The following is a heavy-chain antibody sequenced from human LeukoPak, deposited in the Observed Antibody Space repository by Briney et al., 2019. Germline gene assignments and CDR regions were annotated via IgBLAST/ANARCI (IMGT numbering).Heavy chain of an antibody. J-gene: IGHJ3*02. CDR3: ARGATIFGVVIRGAFDI. D-gene: IGHD3-3*01. V-gene: IGHV1-2*02. CDR1: GYTFTGYY. CDR2: INPNSGGT. Sequence: ASVKVSCKASGYTFTGYYMHWVRQATAQGLEWMGWINPNSGGTNYAQKFQGRVTMTRDTSISTAYMELSSLRSEDTAVYYCARGATIFGVVIRGAFDIWGQGTMVTVSS.